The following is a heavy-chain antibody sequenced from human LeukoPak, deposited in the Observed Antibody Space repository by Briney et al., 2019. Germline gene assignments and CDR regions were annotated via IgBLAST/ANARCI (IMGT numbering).Heavy chain of an antibody. Sequence: SVKVSCKASGGTFSSYAISWVRQAPGQGLEWMGGIIPIFGTANYAQKFQGRVTITTDESTSTAYMELSSLRSEDTAVYYCASSRVVVISMFDYWGQGTLVTVSS. CDR1: GGTFSSYA. CDR2: IIPIFGTA. CDR3: ASSRVVVISMFDY. J-gene: IGHJ4*02. V-gene: IGHV1-69*05. D-gene: IGHD2-21*01.